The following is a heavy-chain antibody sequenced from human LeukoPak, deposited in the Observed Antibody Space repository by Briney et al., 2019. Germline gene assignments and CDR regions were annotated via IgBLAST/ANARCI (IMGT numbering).Heavy chain of an antibody. V-gene: IGHV3-30*18. J-gene: IGHJ4*02. D-gene: IGHD3-10*01. CDR2: ISYDGSNK. CDR3: AKDSYYYGSGSYYGDW. Sequence: PGGSLRLSCAASGFTFSSYGMHWVRQAPGKGLEWVAVISYDGSNKYYADSVKGRFTISRDNSKNTLYLQMNSLRAEDTAVYYCAKDSYYYGSGSYYGDWWGQGTLVTVSS. CDR1: GFTFSSYG.